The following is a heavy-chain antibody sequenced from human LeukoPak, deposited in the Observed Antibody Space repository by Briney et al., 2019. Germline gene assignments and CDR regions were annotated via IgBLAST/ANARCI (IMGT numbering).Heavy chain of an antibody. CDR1: GYTFTSYA. V-gene: IGHV1-69*05. D-gene: IGHD6-13*01. CDR3: ARDTYSSSWYVPNYFDY. J-gene: IGHJ4*02. CDR2: IIPIFGTA. Sequence: GASVKVSCKASGYTFTSYAISWVRQAPGQGLEWMGRIIPIFGTANYAQKFQGRVTITTDESTSTAYMELSSLRSEDTAVYYCARDTYSSSWYVPNYFDYWGQGTLVTVSS.